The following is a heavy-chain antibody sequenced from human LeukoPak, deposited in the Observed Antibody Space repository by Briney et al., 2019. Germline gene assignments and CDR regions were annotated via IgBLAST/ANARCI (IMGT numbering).Heavy chain of an antibody. V-gene: IGHV4-59*01. CDR1: GGSISSYY. D-gene: IGHD1-26*01. Sequence: PSETLSLTCTVSGGSISSYYWSWIRQPPGKGLEWIGYIYYSGSTNYNPSLKSRVTISVDTSKNQFSLKLGSVTAADTAVYYCASMSGSYSYYYYYYYMDVWGKGTTVTVSS. J-gene: IGHJ6*03. CDR2: IYYSGST. CDR3: ASMSGSYSYYYYYYYMDV.